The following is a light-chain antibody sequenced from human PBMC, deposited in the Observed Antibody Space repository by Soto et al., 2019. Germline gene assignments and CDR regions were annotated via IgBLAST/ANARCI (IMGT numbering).Light chain of an antibody. V-gene: IGLV1-40*01. CDR3: QAYDSSLSGFYV. CDR2: GNT. CDR1: SSNIGAGYD. J-gene: IGLJ1*01. Sequence: QSVLTQPPSVSGAPGQRVTISCTGSSSNIGAGYDVHWYQHLPGTAPKLLIYGNTNLPSGVPDRFSGSKSGTSASLAITGLQAEDEADYYCQAYDSSLSGFYVFGPGTKRTVL.